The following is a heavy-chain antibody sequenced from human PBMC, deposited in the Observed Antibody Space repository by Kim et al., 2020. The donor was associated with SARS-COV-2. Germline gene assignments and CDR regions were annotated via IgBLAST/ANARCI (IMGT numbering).Heavy chain of an antibody. J-gene: IGHJ6*02. CDR1: GYSFTSYW. Sequence: GESLKISCKGSGYSFTSYWIGWVRQMPGKGLEWMGIIYPGDSDTRYSPSFQGQVTISADKSISTAYLQWSSLKASDTAMYYCARHWRIRGVPAAMSTGGYYYYGMDVWGQGTTVTVSS. CDR2: IYPGDSDT. CDR3: ARHWRIRGVPAAMSTGGYYYYGMDV. D-gene: IGHD2-2*01. V-gene: IGHV5-51*01.